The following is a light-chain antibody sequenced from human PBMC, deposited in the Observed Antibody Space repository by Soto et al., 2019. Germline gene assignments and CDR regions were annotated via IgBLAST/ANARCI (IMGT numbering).Light chain of an antibody. Sequence: SYELTQPPSVSVAPGQTARITCGGNDIGSYSVHWYQQRPGQAPVLVVYDDSDRPSGIPERFSGANSGNTATRAISRVEVGDEEDYYCQVWDSSSDHAVFGGGTKLTVL. J-gene: IGLJ2*01. CDR2: DDS. V-gene: IGLV3-21*02. CDR3: QVWDSSSDHAV. CDR1: DIGSYS.